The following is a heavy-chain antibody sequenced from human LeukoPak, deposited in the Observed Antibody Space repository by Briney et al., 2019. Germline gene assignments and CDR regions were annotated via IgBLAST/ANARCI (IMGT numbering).Heavy chain of an antibody. J-gene: IGHJ4*02. CDR2: INHSGST. D-gene: IGHD3-3*01. CDR3: ARASRIFGVAKGYFDY. V-gene: IGHV4-34*01. Sequence: PSETLSLTCAVYGGSFSGYYWSWIRQPPGKGLEWIGEINHSGSTNYDPSLKSRVTISVDTSKNQFSLKLSSVTAADTAVYYCARASRIFGVAKGYFDYWGQGTLVTVSS. CDR1: GGSFSGYY.